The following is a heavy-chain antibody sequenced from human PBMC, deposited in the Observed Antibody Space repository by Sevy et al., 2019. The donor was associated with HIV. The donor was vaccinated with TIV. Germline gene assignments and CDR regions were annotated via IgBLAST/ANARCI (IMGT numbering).Heavy chain of an antibody. CDR3: ARTPYYYYYYMDV. V-gene: IGHV4-39*01. CDR2: IYYSGST. CDR1: GGSISSSSYY. J-gene: IGHJ6*03. Sequence: SETLSLTCTVSGGSISSSSYYWGWIRQHPGKGLEWIGSIYYSGSTYYNPSLKSRVTISVDTSKNQFSLKLSSVTAADTAVYYCARTPYYYYYYMDVWGKGTTVTVSS.